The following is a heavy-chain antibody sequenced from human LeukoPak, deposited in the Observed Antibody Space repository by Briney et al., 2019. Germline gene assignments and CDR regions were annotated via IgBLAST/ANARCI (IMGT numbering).Heavy chain of an antibody. V-gene: IGHV4-34*01. CDR1: GRSLSGDY. CDR2: MNNGGRN. D-gene: IGHD6-6*01. J-gene: IGHJ4*02. Sequence: SETLSLTCAVYGRSLSGDYWSWIPQPPGKGLEWIGEMNNGGRNKYNPSLKSRVTISVDESKNQFSLKMSSVAGADTAVYYCARSEGIAARFRYWGQGTLVTVSS. CDR3: ARSEGIAARFRY.